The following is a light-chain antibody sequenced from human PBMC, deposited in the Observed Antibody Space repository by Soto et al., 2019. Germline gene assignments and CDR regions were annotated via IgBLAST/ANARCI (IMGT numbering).Light chain of an antibody. J-gene: IGLJ1*01. Sequence: QSVLTQPAAVSGCPGQSITISCSGRRSDIGSYNYVAWYQQFPGKTPKILIYGVSNRPSGVSSRFSGSKSGNTASLTISGLQVEAEDDYYCISYKGRSTYYVFGSGTK. CDR1: RSDIGSYNY. V-gene: IGLV2-14*01. CDR2: GVS. CDR3: ISYKGRSTYYV.